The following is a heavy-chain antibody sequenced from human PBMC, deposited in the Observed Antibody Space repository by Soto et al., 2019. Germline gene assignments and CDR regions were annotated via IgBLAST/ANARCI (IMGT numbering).Heavy chain of an antibody. J-gene: IGHJ5*02. CDR2: IFPTDSET. CDR1: GYNFATYC. D-gene: IGHD2-2*01. V-gene: IGHV5-51*01. CDR3: ARHPTPCSSAICPPSGP. Sequence: GESLKISCKGSGYNFATYCIGWVLQMPGKGLEWMGIIFPTDSETRYSPSFRGQVTISVDKSISTAYLQWSSLKTSDSGIYYCARHPTPCSSAICPPSGPWGQGTRVTVSS.